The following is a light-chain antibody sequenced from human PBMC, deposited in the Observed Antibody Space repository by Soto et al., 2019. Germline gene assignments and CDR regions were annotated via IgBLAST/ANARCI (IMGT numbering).Light chain of an antibody. CDR2: EGS. Sequence: QSALTQPASVSGSPGQSITISCTGTSSDVGSYNLVSWYQQHPGKAPKHMIYEGSKRPSGVSNRFSGSKSGNTASLTISGLQAEDEADYYCCSYAGRSTDVFGTGTKLTVL. CDR3: CSYAGRSTDV. J-gene: IGLJ1*01. CDR1: SSDVGSYNL. V-gene: IGLV2-23*01.